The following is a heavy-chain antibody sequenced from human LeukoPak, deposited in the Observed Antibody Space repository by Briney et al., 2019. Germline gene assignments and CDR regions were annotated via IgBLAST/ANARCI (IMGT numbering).Heavy chain of an antibody. V-gene: IGHV3-23*01. J-gene: IGHJ4*02. D-gene: IGHD6-19*01. Sequence: GGSLRLSRAASGFTFSIYAMTWVRQAPGKGLEWVSTITPGGDPSYYADSVKGRFTMSRDNSKNTLYLQMNSLSAEDTAVYYCTRDLAVAGTRTFDYWGQGTLVTVSS. CDR3: TRDLAVAGTRTFDY. CDR2: ITPGGDPS. CDR1: GFTFSIYA.